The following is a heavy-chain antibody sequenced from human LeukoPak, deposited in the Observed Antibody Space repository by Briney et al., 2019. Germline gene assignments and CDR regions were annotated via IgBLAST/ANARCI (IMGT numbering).Heavy chain of an antibody. CDR1: GFTFSSYW. J-gene: IGHJ1*01. CDR2: TNTDESTT. Sequence: SGGSLRLSCAASGFTFSSYWMVWVRQAPGKGLVWVSATNTDESTTTYADSVKGRFTIARDNARNTVYLQMNSLRVEDTAVYYCYGANVQHWGPGTLVTVHS. V-gene: IGHV3-74*01. CDR3: YGANVQH. D-gene: IGHD4-17*01.